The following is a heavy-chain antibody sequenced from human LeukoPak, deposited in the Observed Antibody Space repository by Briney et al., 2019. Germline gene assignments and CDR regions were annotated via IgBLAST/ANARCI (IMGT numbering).Heavy chain of an antibody. V-gene: IGHV3-21*01. D-gene: IGHD2-15*01. J-gene: IGHJ6*03. Sequence: GSLRLSCTGSGFTFSSYTLHWVRQAPGKELEWVSSISSGGTFVFYADSVKGRFTISRDNAKNSLYLQMNSLRAEDTAVYYCARDSKEVAATYYYYYYYMDVWGKGTTVTVSS. CDR2: ISSGGTFV. CDR3: ARDSKEVAATYYYYYYYMDV. CDR1: GFTFSSYT.